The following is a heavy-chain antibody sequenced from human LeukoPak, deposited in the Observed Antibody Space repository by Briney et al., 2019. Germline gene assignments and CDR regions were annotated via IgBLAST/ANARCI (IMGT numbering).Heavy chain of an antibody. CDR1: GYTFTSYD. J-gene: IGHJ6*03. CDR2: MNPNSGNT. V-gene: IGHV1-8*03. CDR3: ARVGVLDCSSTSCYHYYYYMDV. Sequence: ASVKVPCKVSGYTFTSYDINWVRQATGQGLEWMGWMNPNSGNTGYAQKFQGRVTITRNTSISRAYMELSSLRSEDTAVYYCARVGVLDCSSTSCYHYYYYMDVWGKGTTVTVSS. D-gene: IGHD2-2*01.